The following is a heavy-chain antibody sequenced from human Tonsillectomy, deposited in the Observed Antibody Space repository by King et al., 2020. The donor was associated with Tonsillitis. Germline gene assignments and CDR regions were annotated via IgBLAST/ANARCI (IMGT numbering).Heavy chain of an antibody. CDR1: GFSLSTSGMC. D-gene: IGHD1-26*01. CDR2: IDWDDDK. CDR3: AKSGSYPKAYYYGMDV. J-gene: IGHJ6*02. V-gene: IGHV2-70*01. Sequence: VTLKESGPALVKPTQTLTLTCTFSGFSLSTSGMCVSWIRQPPGKALEWLALIDWDDDKYYSTSLKTRLTISKDTSKNQVVLTMTNMDPVDTATYYCAKSGSYPKAYYYGMDVWGQGTTVTVSS.